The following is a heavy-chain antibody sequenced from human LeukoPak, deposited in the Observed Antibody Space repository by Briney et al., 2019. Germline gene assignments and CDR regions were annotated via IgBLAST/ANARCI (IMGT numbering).Heavy chain of an antibody. D-gene: IGHD4-11*01. J-gene: IGHJ6*02. V-gene: IGHV3-23*01. CDR2: ISGSGGST. CDR1: GFTFSSYA. Sequence: GGSLRLSCAASGFTFSSYAMSWVRQAPGKGLEWVSAISGSGGSTYYADSVKGRFTISRDNSKNTLYLQMNSLRAEDTAVYYCAKADYQTYYYYGMDVWGQGTTVTVSS. CDR3: AKADYQTYYYYGMDV.